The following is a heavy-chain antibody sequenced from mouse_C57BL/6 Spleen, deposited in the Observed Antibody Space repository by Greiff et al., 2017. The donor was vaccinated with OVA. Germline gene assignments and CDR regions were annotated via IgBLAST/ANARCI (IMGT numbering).Heavy chain of an antibody. V-gene: IGHV8-12*01. CDR1: GFSLSTSGMG. Sequence: KQSGPGILQSSQTLSLTCSFSGFSLSTSGMGVSWLRQPSGKGLEGLAHIYGDDDKRYNASLKSRFTISKDTSRNQVFLKITSVGTADTATYYCARKDDGYSYAMDYWGQGTSVTVSS. CDR3: ARKDDGYSYAMDY. CDR2: IYGDDDK. J-gene: IGHJ4*01. D-gene: IGHD2-3*01.